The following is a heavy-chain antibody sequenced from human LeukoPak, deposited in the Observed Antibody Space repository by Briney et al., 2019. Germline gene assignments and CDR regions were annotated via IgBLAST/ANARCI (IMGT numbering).Heavy chain of an antibody. CDR3: ARRVIAAAGMNYFDY. CDR1: GGSFSGYY. V-gene: IGHV4-34*01. D-gene: IGHD6-13*01. CDR2: INHSGST. J-gene: IGHJ4*02. Sequence: SETLSLTCAVYGGSFSGYYWSWIRQPPGKGLEWIGEINHSGSTNYNPSLKSRVTISVDTSKNQFSLKLSSVTAADTAVYYCARRVIAAAGMNYFDYWGQGTLVTVSS.